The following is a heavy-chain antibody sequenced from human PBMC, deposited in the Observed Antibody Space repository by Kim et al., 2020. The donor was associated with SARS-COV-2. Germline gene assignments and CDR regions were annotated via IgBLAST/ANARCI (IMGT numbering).Heavy chain of an antibody. Sequence: ASVKVSCKASGYIFTSNDINWVRQAPGQGLEWMGWMNPDSGNTGYAQKFQGRITMTRNTSISTAYMELSSLRSEDMAVYFCARGAYWYRYWGQGTMVTVS. CDR3: ARGAYWYRY. D-gene: IGHD2-8*02. J-gene: IGHJ4*02. V-gene: IGHV1-8*01. CDR2: MNPDSGNT. CDR1: GYIFTSND.